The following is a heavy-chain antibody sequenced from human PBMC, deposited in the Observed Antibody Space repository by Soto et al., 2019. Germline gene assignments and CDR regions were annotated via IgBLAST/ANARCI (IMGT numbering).Heavy chain of an antibody. CDR3: AREDIVAGGMDV. V-gene: IGHV4-30-4*01. CDR2: IYYSGST. J-gene: IGHJ6*02. CDR1: GGSISSGDYY. Sequence: SETLSLTCTVSGGSISSGDYYWSWIRQPPGKGLEWIGYIYYSGSTYYNPSLKSRVTISVDTSKNQFSLKLSSVTAADTAVYYCAREDIVAGGMDVWGQGTTVT. D-gene: IGHD5-12*01.